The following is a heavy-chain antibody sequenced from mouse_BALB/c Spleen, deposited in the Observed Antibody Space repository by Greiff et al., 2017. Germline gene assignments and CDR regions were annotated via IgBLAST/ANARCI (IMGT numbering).Heavy chain of an antibody. J-gene: IGHJ4*01. CDR2: IYPSDSYT. CDR3: TRCDYSGESAMDY. D-gene: IGHD2-4*01. V-gene: IGHV1-69*02. Sequence: QVQLKQPGAELVRPGASVKLSCKASGYTFTSYWINWVKQRPGQGLEWIGNIYPSDSYTNYNQKFKDKATLTVDKSSSTAYMQLSSPTSEDSAVYYCTRCDYSGESAMDYWGQGTSVTVSS. CDR1: GYTFTSYW.